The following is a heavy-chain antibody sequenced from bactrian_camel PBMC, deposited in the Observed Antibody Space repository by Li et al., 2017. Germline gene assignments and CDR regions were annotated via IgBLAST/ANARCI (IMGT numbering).Heavy chain of an antibody. CDR3: ATGAVGGSWYVYLGELGY. J-gene: IGHJ6*01. V-gene: IGHV3-2*01. CDR2: LFSDDGST. D-gene: IGHD6*01. CDR1: GFTFSSSY. Sequence: HVQLVESGGGSVQLGGSLRLSCVGSGFTFSSSYMTWVRQGPGKGLEWVSSLFSDDGSTTYADSVRGRFTISRDIAKNTVYLQKNSLKLEDTGLYYCATGAVGGSWYVYLGELGYWGQGTQVTVS.